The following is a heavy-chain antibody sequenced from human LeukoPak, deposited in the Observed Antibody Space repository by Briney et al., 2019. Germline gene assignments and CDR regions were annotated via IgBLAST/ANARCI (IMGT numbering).Heavy chain of an antibody. J-gene: IGHJ6*02. D-gene: IGHD1-26*01. V-gene: IGHV4-59*01. CDR2: IYYNGNT. CDR3: ARGRSNYYGMDV. CDR1: DGSINSYY. Sequence: SSENLSLTCSVSDGSINSYYWNWIRRPPGKGLEWIGYIYYNGNTNYSPSLKSRVTMSVDTSKNLFSLKVSSVTAADTAVYYCARGRSNYYGMDVWGQGTTVTVSS.